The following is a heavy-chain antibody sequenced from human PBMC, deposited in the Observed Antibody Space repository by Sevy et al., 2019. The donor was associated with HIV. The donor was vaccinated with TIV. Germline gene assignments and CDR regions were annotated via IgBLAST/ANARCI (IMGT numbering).Heavy chain of an antibody. CDR3: AAISGYCGDGTCYAGTWIDQ. CDR2: ISGGDTTT. D-gene: IGHD2-15*01. J-gene: IGHJ4*02. V-gene: IGHV3-11*01. Sequence: GGSLRLSCAASGFNLTDYYINWIRQAPGKGLEWISYISGGDTTTYYSDSVKGRFTVSRDNAKNSVFLQMISLRAGDTAVYYCAAISGYCGDGTCYAGTWIDQWGEGSLVTVSS. CDR1: GFNLTDYY.